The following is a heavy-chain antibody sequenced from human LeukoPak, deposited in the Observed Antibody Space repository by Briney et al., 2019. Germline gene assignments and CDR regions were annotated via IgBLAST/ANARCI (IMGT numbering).Heavy chain of an antibody. CDR3: ARGFFFGGSYFGY. D-gene: IGHD1-26*01. J-gene: IGHJ4*02. CDR2: ISHDGSNK. V-gene: IGHV3-30-3*01. CDR1: GFTFSSYA. Sequence: GGSLRLSCAASGFTFSSYAMSWVRQAPGKGLEWVAVISHDGSNKYYADSVKGRFTISRDNSKNTLYLQMNSLRAEDTAAYYCARGFFFGGSYFGYWGQGTLVTVSS.